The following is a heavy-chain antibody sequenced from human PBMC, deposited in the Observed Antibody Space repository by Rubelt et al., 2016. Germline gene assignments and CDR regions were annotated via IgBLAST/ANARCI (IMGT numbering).Heavy chain of an antibody. CDR1: GGSFSGYY. CDR3: ASRGRYYGSGSYPPRTGIVDY. D-gene: IGHD3-10*01. Sequence: QVQLQQWGAGLLKPSETLSLTCAVYGGSFSGYYWSWIRQPPGKGLEWIGEINHSGSTNYNQSLKSRVTISVDTSKNQFSLKLGSVTAADTAVYYCASRGRYYGSGSYPPRTGIVDYWGQGTLVTVSS. CDR2: INHSGST. J-gene: IGHJ4*02. V-gene: IGHV4-34*01.